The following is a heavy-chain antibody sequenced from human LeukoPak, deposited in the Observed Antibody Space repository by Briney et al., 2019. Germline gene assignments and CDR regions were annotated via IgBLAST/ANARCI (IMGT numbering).Heavy chain of an antibody. CDR2: IHYSGST. V-gene: IGHV4-59*01. Sequence: SETLSLTRTVSGGSISGYYWSWVRQPPGRGLEWIGYIHYSGSTNYNPSLKSRVTISVDTSKNQFSLKLTSMTAADTAVYYCAREGQWLADWFDPWGQGTLVTVSS. J-gene: IGHJ5*02. D-gene: IGHD6-19*01. CDR3: AREGQWLADWFDP. CDR1: GGSISGYY.